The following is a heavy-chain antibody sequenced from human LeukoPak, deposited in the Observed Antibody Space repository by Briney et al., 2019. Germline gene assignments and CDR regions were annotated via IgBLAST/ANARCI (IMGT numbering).Heavy chain of an antibody. CDR1: GGSFSGYY. J-gene: IGHJ4*02. D-gene: IGHD6-19*01. CDR3: ARGRSSGWSSSIDS. CDR2: INHSGST. Sequence: PSETLSLTCAVYGGSFSGYYWSWIRQPPGKGLEWIGEINHSGSTNYNPSLKSRVTISIDTSKNQFSLKLSSSTAADTAIYYCARGRSSGWSSSIDSWGQGSLVTVSS. V-gene: IGHV4-34*01.